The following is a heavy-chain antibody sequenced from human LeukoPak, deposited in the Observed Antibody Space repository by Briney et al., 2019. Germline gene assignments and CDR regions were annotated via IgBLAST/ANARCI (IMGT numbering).Heavy chain of an antibody. CDR3: ARSLQDIWSGYEAPRRPFDQ. CDR2: LYFTGST. Sequence: TSETLSLTCTVSGDSSNSRNYYWGWIRQPPGKGLEWIGSLYFTGSTYYNPSLKSRVTISLETAKNQFSLKMISVTGADTAVYYCARSLQDIWSGYEAPRRPFDQWGRGTLVTVTS. D-gene: IGHD6-25*01. J-gene: IGHJ4*02. V-gene: IGHV4-39*01. CDR1: GDSSNSRNYY.